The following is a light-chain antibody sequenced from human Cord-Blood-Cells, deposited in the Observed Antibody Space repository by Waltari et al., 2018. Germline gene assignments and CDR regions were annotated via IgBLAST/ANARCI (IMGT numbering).Light chain of an antibody. CDR1: SSDVGGYNY. J-gene: IGLJ2*01. V-gene: IGLV2-14*01. CDR3: SSYTSSSTVV. Sequence: QSALTQPASVSGSHGQSITISCTGTSSDVGGYNYVSWYQQHPAKSPKLMIYDVSNRPSGVSNRFSGSKSGNTASLTISVLQAEDEADYYCSSYTSSSTVVFGGGTKLTVL. CDR2: DVS.